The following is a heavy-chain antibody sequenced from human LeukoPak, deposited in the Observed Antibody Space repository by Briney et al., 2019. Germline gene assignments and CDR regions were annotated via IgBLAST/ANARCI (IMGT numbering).Heavy chain of an antibody. CDR2: ILPIFGTA. J-gene: IGHJ4*02. D-gene: IGHD3-22*01. CDR3: ARAGNYYDSSPFDY. Sequence: EASVKVSCKASGGTFSSYAISWVRQAPGQGLEWMGGILPIFGTANYAQKFQGRVTITADESTSTAYMELSSLRSEDTAVYYCARAGNYYDSSPFDYWGQGTLVTVSS. V-gene: IGHV1-69*13. CDR1: GGTFSSYA.